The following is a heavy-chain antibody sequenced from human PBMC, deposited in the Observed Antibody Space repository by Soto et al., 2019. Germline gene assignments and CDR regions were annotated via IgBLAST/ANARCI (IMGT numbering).Heavy chain of an antibody. CDR3: ARGRYGDY. CDR2: ISAHNGNT. J-gene: IGHJ4*02. V-gene: IGHV1-18*01. CDR1: GYTFTSYG. D-gene: IGHD1-1*01. Sequence: QVHLVQSGAEVKKPGASVKVSCKSSGYTFTSYGITWVRQAPGQGLEWMGWISAHNGNTDYAQKLQGRGLVTRDTSTSTAFMELRSLISDDTAVYYCARGRYGDYWGQGALVTVSS.